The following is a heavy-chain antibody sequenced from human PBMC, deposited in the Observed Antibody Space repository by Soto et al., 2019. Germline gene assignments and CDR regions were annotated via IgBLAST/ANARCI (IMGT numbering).Heavy chain of an antibody. CDR2: ISSSSTYI. D-gene: IGHD2-15*01. Sequence: VQLVESGGGLVKPGGSLRLSCAASGFTFSSYFMNWVRQAPGKGLEWVSSISSSSTYIYYADSGKGRFTISRDNAKNSLYLQMNSLRAEDTAVYDCARDPYQDCSCGSCYTAFDIWGQGTLVTVSS. CDR1: GFTFSSYF. CDR3: ARDPYQDCSCGSCYTAFDI. J-gene: IGHJ3*02. V-gene: IGHV3-21*01.